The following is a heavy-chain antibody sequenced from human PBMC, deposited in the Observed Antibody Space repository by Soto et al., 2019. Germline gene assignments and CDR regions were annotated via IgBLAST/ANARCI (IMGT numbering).Heavy chain of an antibody. V-gene: IGHV4-39*01. CDR3: ARRERYYGSPGWFDP. Sequence: LSLTCSVSGASINSFAYYWGWIRQPPGKGLEWIGTVYYNENTYYNPSLKSRVAISVDTAKNQFSLNLRSVTAADTAIYFCARRERYYGSPGWFDPWGQGTLVTVSS. CDR2: VYYNENT. CDR1: GASINSFAYY. J-gene: IGHJ5*01. D-gene: IGHD3-10*01.